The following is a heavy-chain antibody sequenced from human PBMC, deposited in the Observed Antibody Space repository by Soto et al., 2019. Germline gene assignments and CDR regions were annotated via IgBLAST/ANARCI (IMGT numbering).Heavy chain of an antibody. CDR3: AREDINESFFDY. Sequence: SETLSLTCAVSGGSISSGGYSWSWIRQASGKGLEWIAYIHHSGSTYYNPSLKSRVTISPDRSKNRFSLKLTYVTAADTAVYYCAREDINESFFDYWGPGILVTVSS. V-gene: IGHV4-30-2*01. CDR2: IHHSGST. CDR1: GGSISSGGYS. D-gene: IGHD2-8*01. J-gene: IGHJ4*02.